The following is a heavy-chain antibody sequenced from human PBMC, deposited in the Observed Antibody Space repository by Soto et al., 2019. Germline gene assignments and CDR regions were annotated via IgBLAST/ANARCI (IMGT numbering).Heavy chain of an antibody. CDR3: ARVRVSRLPQAFDI. CDR1: GGSISSGGYY. D-gene: IGHD2-15*01. Sequence: QVQLQESGPGLVKPSQTLSLTCTVSGGSISSGGYYWSWIRQHPGKGLEWIGYIYYSGSTYYNPSLKSRVTISVDTSKTQFSLKLSSVTAADTAVYYCARVRVSRLPQAFDIWGQGTMFSVSS. V-gene: IGHV4-31*03. CDR2: IYYSGST. J-gene: IGHJ3*02.